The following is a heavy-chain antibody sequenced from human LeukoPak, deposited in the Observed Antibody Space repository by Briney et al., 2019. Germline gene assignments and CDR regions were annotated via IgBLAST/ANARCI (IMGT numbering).Heavy chain of an antibody. D-gene: IGHD2-21*02. V-gene: IGHV1-24*01. CDR1: GYTLTELS. CDR2: FDPEDGET. Sequence: VKVSRKVSGYTLTELSMHWVRQAPGKGLEWMGGFDPEDGETIYAQKFQGRVTMTEDTSTDTAYMELSSLRSEDTAVYYCATDHPSYCGGDCYPVAFDIWGQGTMVTVSS. CDR3: ATDHPSYCGGDCYPVAFDI. J-gene: IGHJ3*02.